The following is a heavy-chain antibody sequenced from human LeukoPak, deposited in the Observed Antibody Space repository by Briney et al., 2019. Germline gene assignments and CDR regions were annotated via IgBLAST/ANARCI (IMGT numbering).Heavy chain of an antibody. CDR1: GFTFSIYY. Sequence: GGSLRLSCAASGFTFSIYYMNWVRQAPGKGLEWVSFISGSGSSIHFADSVKGRFTISRDNSKNTLYLQMNSLRAEDTAVYYCAKVNSGYHYYYDGMDVWGEGTTVSVSS. J-gene: IGHJ6*04. D-gene: IGHD3-22*01. CDR2: ISGSGSSI. V-gene: IGHV3-48*01. CDR3: AKVNSGYHYYYDGMDV.